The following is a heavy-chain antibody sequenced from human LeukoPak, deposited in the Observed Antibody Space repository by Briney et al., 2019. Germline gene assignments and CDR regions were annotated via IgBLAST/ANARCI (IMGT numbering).Heavy chain of an antibody. D-gene: IGHD6-13*01. V-gene: IGHV3-48*03. J-gene: IGHJ3*02. Sequence: GGSLRLSCAASGFTFSSYEMNWVRQAPGKGLEWVSYISSSGSTIYYADSVKGRFTISRGNAKNSLYLQMNSLRAEDTAVYYCAREYSSSWYEYAFDIWGQRTMVTVSS. CDR3: AREYSSSWYEYAFDI. CDR1: GFTFSSYE. CDR2: ISSSGSTI.